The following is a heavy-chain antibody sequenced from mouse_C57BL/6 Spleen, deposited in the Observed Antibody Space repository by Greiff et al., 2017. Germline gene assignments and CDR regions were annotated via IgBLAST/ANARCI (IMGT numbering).Heavy chain of an antibody. CDR3: ARGGFITTVVAPYYFDY. J-gene: IGHJ2*01. CDR1: GYSITSGYY. Sequence: VQLKQSGPGLVKPSQSLSLTCSVTGYSITSGYYWNWIRQFPGNKLEWMGYISYDGSNNYNPSLKNRISITRDTSKNQFFLKLNSVTTEDTATYYCARGGFITTVVAPYYFDYWGQGTTLTVSS. D-gene: IGHD1-1*01. V-gene: IGHV3-6*01. CDR2: ISYDGSN.